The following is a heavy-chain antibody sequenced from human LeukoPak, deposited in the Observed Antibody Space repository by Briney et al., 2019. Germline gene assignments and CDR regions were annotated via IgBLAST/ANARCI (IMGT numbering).Heavy chain of an antibody. CDR1: GFTFSSYG. V-gene: IGHV3-33*01. Sequence: PGGSLRLSCAASGFTFSSYGMHWVRQAPGKGLEWVAVIWYDGSNKYYADSVKGRFTISRDNSKSTLYLQMNSLRAEDTAVYYRARGSTSSSDMDVWGKGTTVTVSS. D-gene: IGHD2-2*01. CDR3: ARGSTSSSDMDV. CDR2: IWYDGSNK. J-gene: IGHJ6*03.